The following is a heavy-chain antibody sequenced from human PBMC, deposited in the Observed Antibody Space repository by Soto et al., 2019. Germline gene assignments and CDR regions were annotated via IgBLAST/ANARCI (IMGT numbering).Heavy chain of an antibody. V-gene: IGHV3-30-3*01. CDR2: ISKDGNTE. CDR1: GFTFSSYV. D-gene: IGHD3-22*01. CDR3: AREDESSGRAGTFHH. Sequence: QVQMVESGGGVVQPGRSLRLSCAASGFTFSSYVMHWVRHVPGKGLEWVAGISKDGNTEHYADSVKGRFTISRDNSKSTLNLQMNSLTGGDTVVYYCAREDESSGRAGTFHHWGQGTLVAVS. J-gene: IGHJ1*01.